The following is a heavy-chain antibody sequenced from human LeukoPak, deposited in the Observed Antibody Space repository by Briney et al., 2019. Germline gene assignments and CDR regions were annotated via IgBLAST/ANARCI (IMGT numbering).Heavy chain of an antibody. Sequence: EGSLRLSCAAFGFTVSSKYMSWVRQAPGKGLEWVSVFYSGGSTYYADSVKGRFTISRDNSKNTLYFQMNSLRAEDTAVYYCARGPGWNYFDYWGQGTLVTVSS. CDR1: GFTVSSKY. CDR2: FYSGGST. CDR3: ARGPGWNYFDY. D-gene: IGHD6-19*01. J-gene: IGHJ4*02. V-gene: IGHV3-66*01.